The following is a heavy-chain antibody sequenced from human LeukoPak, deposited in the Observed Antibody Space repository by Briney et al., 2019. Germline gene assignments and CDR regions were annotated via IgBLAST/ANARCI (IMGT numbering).Heavy chain of an antibody. CDR3: ARSGWNDVDAFDI. V-gene: IGHV4-61*02. D-gene: IGHD1-1*01. CDR1: GGSISSGSYY. CDR2: IYTSGST. Sequence: SETLSLTCTVSGGSISSGSYYWSWIRQPAGKGLEWIGRIYTSGSTNYNPSLKSRVTISVDTSKNQFSLKLSSVTAADTAVYYCARSGWNDVDAFDIWGQGTMVPVSS. J-gene: IGHJ3*02.